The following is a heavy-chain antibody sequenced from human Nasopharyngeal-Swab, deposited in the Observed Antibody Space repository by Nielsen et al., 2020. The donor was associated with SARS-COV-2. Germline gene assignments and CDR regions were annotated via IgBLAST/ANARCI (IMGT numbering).Heavy chain of an antibody. Sequence: ASVKVSCKASGYTFTSYAMHWVRQAPGQRLEWMGWINAGNGNAKYSQKFQGRVTITRDTSASTAYMELSRLRSDDTAVYYCARDLVYSYYYYGMDVWGQGTTVTVSS. CDR3: ARDLVYSYYYYGMDV. CDR1: GYTFTSYA. CDR2: INAGNGNA. D-gene: IGHD2-15*01. J-gene: IGHJ6*02. V-gene: IGHV1-3*01.